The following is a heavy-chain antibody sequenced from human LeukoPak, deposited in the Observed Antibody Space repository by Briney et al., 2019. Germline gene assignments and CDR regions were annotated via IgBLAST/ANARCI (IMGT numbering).Heavy chain of an antibody. D-gene: IGHD3-10*01. CDR1: GYTFTSYY. V-gene: IGHV1-8*02. CDR3: ARETNYGSGENY. CDR2: MNPNSGNT. Sequence: ASVKVSCKASGYTFTSYYMHWVRQATGQGLEWMGWMNPNSGNTGYAQKFQGRVTMTRNTSISTAYMELSSLRSEDTAVYYCARETNYGSGENYWGQGTLVTVSS. J-gene: IGHJ4*02.